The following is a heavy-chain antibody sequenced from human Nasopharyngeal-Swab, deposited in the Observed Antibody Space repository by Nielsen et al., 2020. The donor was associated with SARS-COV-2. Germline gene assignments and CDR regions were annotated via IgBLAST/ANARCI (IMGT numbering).Heavy chain of an antibody. V-gene: IGHV3-13*01. CDR2: IGAAGGT. Sequence: GESLKISCAASGFTFSSNDMHWVRLPRGKGLEWVSAIGAAGGTYYPGSVKGRFTISRENAKNSLYLQMNSLRAEDTAVYYCARVGSYGTNDAFDIWGQGTMVTVSS. J-gene: IGHJ3*02. CDR3: ARVGSYGTNDAFDI. D-gene: IGHD1-26*01. CDR1: GFTFSSND.